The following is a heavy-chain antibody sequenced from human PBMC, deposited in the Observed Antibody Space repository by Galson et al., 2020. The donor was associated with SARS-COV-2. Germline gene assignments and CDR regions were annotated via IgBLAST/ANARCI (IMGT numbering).Heavy chain of an antibody. CDR1: GASISSSNW. J-gene: IGHJ4*02. CDR2: IHHSGST. D-gene: IGHD6-13*01. CDR3: ARDPPSSGWYGED. V-gene: IGHV4-4*02. Sequence: SETLSLTCAVSGASISSSNWWSWVRQPPGKGLEWIVEIHHSGSTSYHPSLKSRVTISVDKSKNQFSLKLSSVTAADTAVYYCARDPPSSGWYGEDWGQGTLVTVSS.